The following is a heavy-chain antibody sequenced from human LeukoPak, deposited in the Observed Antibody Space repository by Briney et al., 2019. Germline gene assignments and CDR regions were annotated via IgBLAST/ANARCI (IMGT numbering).Heavy chain of an antibody. V-gene: IGHV3-7*05. CDR2: INQDGSEK. CDR3: TTFYTRLTDY. D-gene: IGHD2/OR15-2a*01. J-gene: IGHJ4*02. Sequence: GGSLRLSCAASGLIFNTYWISWVRQAPGKGLEWLATINQDGSEKYYVDSVKGRFTISRDNAKNSLFLQMNSLGAEDTAVYYCTTFYTRLTDYWGQGTLVTVSS. CDR1: GLIFNTYW.